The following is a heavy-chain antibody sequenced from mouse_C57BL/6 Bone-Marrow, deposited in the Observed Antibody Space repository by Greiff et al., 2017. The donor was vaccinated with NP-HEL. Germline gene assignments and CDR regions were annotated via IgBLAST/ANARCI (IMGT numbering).Heavy chain of an antibody. J-gene: IGHJ2*01. D-gene: IGHD1-1*01. V-gene: IGHV5-9-1*02. CDR1: GFTFSSYA. Sequence: DVKLVESGEGLVQPGGSLKLSCAASGFTFSSYAMSWVRQTPEKRLEWVAYISSGGDYISSADTVTGRFTISSYNARNTLYLQMSSLKSEDTAMYYCTREVIYYYGSSPFDYWGQGTTLTVSS. CDR3: TREVIYYYGSSPFDY. CDR2: ISSGGDYI.